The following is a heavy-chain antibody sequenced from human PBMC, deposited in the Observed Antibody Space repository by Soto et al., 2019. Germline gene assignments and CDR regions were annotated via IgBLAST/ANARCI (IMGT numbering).Heavy chain of an antibody. CDR2: ISGSGGST. V-gene: IGHV3-23*01. D-gene: IGHD1-26*01. CDR3: AKDLVGRPEYNWFDP. Sequence: EVQLLESGGGLVQPGGSLRLSCAASGFTFSSYAMTWVRQAPGKGLEWVSAISGSGGSTYYADSVKGRFTISRDNAKNQLYLQTDSLRAEDTAVYYCAKDLVGRPEYNWFDPWGQGTLVPVSS. J-gene: IGHJ5*02. CDR1: GFTFSSYA.